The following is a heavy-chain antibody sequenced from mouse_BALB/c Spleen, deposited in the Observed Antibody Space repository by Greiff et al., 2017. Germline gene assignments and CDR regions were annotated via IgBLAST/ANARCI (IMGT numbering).Heavy chain of an antibody. J-gene: IGHJ2*01. D-gene: IGHD4-1*01. CDR1: GFTFSSYA. CDR3: ATTGTGSYFDY. Sequence: EVKLVESGGGLVKPGGSLKLSCAASGFTFSSYAMSWVRQTPEKRLEWVATISSGGSYTYYPDSVKGRFTISRDNAKNTLYLQMSSLRSEDTAMYYCATTGTGSYFDYWGQGTTLTVSS. CDR2: ISSGGSYT. V-gene: IGHV5-9-3*01.